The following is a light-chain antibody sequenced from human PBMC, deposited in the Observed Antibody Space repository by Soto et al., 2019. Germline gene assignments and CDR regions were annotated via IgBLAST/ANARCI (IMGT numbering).Light chain of an antibody. V-gene: IGKV3-15*01. CDR1: QSIDND. Sequence: EIVMTQSPATLSVSPGERATLSCRASQSIDNDLAWYQQKPGQAPRLLIYGASTRATGIPVRLSGSGSGTLFTLTINSLQSEDLAVYYCQQYQRWPPLTFGGGTKVEIK. CDR2: GAS. J-gene: IGKJ4*01. CDR3: QQYQRWPPLT.